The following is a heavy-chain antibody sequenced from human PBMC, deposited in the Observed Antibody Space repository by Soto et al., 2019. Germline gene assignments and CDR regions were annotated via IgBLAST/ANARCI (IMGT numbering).Heavy chain of an antibody. CDR1: GFTFSSYG. J-gene: IGHJ4*02. Sequence: QVQLVESGGGVVQPGRSLRLSCAASGFTFSSYGMHWVRQAPGKGLEWVAVIWYDGSNKYYADSVKGRFIISRDNSKNTLYLQMNSLRAEDTAVYYCARDYSYYFDYWGQGTLVTVSS. CDR2: IWYDGSNK. D-gene: IGHD4-4*01. V-gene: IGHV3-33*01. CDR3: ARDYSYYFDY.